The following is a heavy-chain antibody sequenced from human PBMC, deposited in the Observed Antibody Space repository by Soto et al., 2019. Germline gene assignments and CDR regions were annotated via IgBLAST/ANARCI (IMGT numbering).Heavy chain of an antibody. CDR1: GFTFSDYY. J-gene: IGHJ4*02. D-gene: IGHD5-12*01. CDR2: ISSSSSYT. CDR3: AREALPTVDIVYFDY. Sequence: AGSLRLSCAASGFTFSDYYMSWIRQAPGKGLEWVSYISSSSSYTNYADSVKGRFTISRDNAKNSPYLQMNSLRAEDTAVYYCAREALPTVDIVYFDYWGQGTLVTVSS. V-gene: IGHV3-11*06.